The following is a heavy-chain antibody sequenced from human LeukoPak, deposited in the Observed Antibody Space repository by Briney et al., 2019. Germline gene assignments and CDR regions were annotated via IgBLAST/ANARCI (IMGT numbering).Heavy chain of an antibody. Sequence: GRSLRLSCALSLFTFYSYAMHCVRQSPSKGLECLAVISYDGSNKYYADSVKGRFTISRHNSKNSLYLQMNSLRAEETGVYYCASGYTYYYGSGIYYWGQGTLVTVSS. D-gene: IGHD3-10*01. CDR3: ASGYTYYYGSGIYY. CDR2: ISYDGSNK. J-gene: IGHJ4*02. V-gene: IGHV3-30*01. CDR1: LFTFYSYA.